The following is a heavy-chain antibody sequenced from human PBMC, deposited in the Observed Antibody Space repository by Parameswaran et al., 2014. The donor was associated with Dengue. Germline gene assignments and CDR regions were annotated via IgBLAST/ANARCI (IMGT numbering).Heavy chain of an antibody. J-gene: IGHJ6*02. CDR3: ARVGPFYYYYGMDV. CDR2: ISSSSTI. Sequence: WIRQPPGKGLEWVSSISSSSTIYYADSVKGRFTISRDNAKNSLYLQMNSLRAEDTAVYYCARVGPFYYYYGMDVWGQGTTVTVSS. V-gene: IGHV3-69-1*01.